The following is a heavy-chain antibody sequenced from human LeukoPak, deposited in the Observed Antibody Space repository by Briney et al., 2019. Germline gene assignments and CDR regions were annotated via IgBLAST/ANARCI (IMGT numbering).Heavy chain of an antibody. CDR1: GGSISSYY. CDR2: IYTSGGT. J-gene: IGHJ4*02. Sequence: SETLSLTCTVYGGSISSYYWSWIRQPAGKGLEWIGRIYTSGGTNYNPSLKSRVTMSVDTSKNQFSLKLSSVTAADTAVYYCARESSSSWYVFLDYWGQGTLVTVSS. CDR3: ARESSSSWYVFLDY. V-gene: IGHV4-4*07. D-gene: IGHD6-13*01.